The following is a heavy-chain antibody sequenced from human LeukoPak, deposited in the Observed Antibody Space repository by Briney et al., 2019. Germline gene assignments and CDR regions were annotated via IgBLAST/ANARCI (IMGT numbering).Heavy chain of an antibody. D-gene: IGHD5-24*01. CDR1: GGSISSYY. J-gene: IGHJ4*02. CDR3: AREGMRWHYFDY. Sequence: SETLSLTCTVSGGSISSYYWSWIRQPPGKGLEWIGYIYYSGSINYNPSLKSRVTISVDTSKNQFFLKLSSVTAADTAVYYCAREGMRWHYFDYWGQGTLVTVSS. V-gene: IGHV4-59*01. CDR2: IYYSGSI.